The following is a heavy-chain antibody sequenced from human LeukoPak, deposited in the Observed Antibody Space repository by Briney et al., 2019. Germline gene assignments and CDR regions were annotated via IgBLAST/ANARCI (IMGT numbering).Heavy chain of an antibody. Sequence: PGGSLRLSCAASGFTFSIYSMNWVRKAPGQGLEWVSAISGSGGSTYYVDSVKGRFTISRDNSKNTLYLQMNSLRAEDTALYYCAKASLGLIVVAVDYWGQGTLVTVSS. CDR1: GFTFSIYS. CDR3: AKASLGLIVVAVDY. J-gene: IGHJ4*02. V-gene: IGHV3-23*01. CDR2: ISGSGGST. D-gene: IGHD3-22*01.